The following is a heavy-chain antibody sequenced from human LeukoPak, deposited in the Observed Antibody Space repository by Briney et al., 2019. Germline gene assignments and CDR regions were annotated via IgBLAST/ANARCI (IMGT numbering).Heavy chain of an antibody. CDR2: ISAYNGNT. V-gene: IGHV1-18*01. D-gene: IGHD3-22*01. CDR3: ARDYSGHYDSSGYYVH. Sequence: GASVKVSCKASGYTFTSYGISWVRQAPGQGLEWMGWISAYNGNTNYAQKLQGRVTMTTDTSTSTAYMELRSLRSDDTAVYYCARDYSGHYDSSGYYVHWGQGTLVTVSS. CDR1: GYTFTSYG. J-gene: IGHJ4*02.